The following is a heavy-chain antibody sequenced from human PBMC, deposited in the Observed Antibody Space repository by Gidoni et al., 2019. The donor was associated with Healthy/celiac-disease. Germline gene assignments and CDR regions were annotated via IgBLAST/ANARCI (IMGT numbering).Heavy chain of an antibody. CDR1: GFPFRRYS. J-gene: IGHJ5*02. V-gene: IGHV3-48*01. D-gene: IGHD6-13*01. CDR3: ARVSLSSSWGQGLDP. CDR2: ISSSSSTI. Sequence: EVQLVESGGGLVQPGGSLSLSCAASGFPFRRYSLNWVRQAPGKGLGWVSYISSSSSTIYYADSVKGRFTISRDNAKNSLYLQMNSLRGEDTAVYYCARVSLSSSWGQGLDPWGQGTLVTVSS.